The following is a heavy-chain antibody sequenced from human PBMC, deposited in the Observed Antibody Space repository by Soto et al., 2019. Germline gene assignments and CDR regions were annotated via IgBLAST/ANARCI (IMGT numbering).Heavy chain of an antibody. V-gene: IGHV3-21*01. CDR3: FFQAEDGIRDTVPVSAFLLNRSSDL. CDR2: ISSSISYI. Sequence: KGLEWVSSISSSISYIYYADSVKGRFTISRDNAKNSLYLQMNSLRAEDTAVYFFFFQAEDGIRDTVPVSAFLLNRSSDL. J-gene: IGHJ2*01. D-gene: IGHD1-20*01.